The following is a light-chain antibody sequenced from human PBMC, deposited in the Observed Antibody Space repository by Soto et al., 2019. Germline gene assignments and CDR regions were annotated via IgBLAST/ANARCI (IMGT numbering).Light chain of an antibody. CDR1: QSFSSN. V-gene: IGKV3-15*01. J-gene: IGKJ2*01. CDR3: QQYNKWPYT. Sequence: EIVVTQSPATLSVSPGEGAALSCRASQSFSSNFAWYQQKPGQAPRLRIYGASTMATGIPARFSGSGSGTEFTLTISSLQSEDFAIYYCQQYNKWPYTFGQGTKLEIK. CDR2: GAS.